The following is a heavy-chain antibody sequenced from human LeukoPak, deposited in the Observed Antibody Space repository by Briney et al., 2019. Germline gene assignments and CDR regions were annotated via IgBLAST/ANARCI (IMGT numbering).Heavy chain of an antibody. CDR1: GFTFRSYA. D-gene: IGHD2-2*01. J-gene: IGHJ4*02. CDR3: AKVGARGCRSSPCFIY. V-gene: IGHV3-23*01. Sequence: GGSLRLSCAASGFTFRSYAMSWVRQAPGKGLEWVSAISDSGDTTYYADSVKGRFTISRDNSKNTLYLQMNSLRPEDTAVYYCAKVGARGCRSSPCFIYGGQGTLDTVPS. CDR2: ISDSGDTT.